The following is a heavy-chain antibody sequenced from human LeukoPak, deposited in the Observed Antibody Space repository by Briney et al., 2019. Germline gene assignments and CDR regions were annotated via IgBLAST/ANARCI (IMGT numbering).Heavy chain of an antibody. CDR1: GDSVNYYY. D-gene: IGHD4-17*01. V-gene: IGHV4-59*02. Sequence: SETLSLTCTLSGDSVNYYYWSWIRHPPGKGLEWVGYIYYRGNTIYNPCLKGRVRIPGETSQKQVSLNLGSVTPADPAVFYFAGDYGDIPPDWYYDLWGRGTLVTVSS. CDR2: IYYRGNT. CDR3: AGDYGDIPPDWYYDL. J-gene: IGHJ2*01.